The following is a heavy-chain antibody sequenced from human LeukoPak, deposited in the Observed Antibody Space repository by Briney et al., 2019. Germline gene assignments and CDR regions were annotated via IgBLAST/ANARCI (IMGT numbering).Heavy chain of an antibody. Sequence: PGGSLRLSCAASGFTVSSNYMSWVRQAPGKGLEWVSVIYSGGSTYYADSVKGRFTISRDNSKNTLYLQMNSLRAEDTAVYYCARDHRTVYYYYGMDVWGQGTTVTVSS. V-gene: IGHV3-66*01. J-gene: IGHJ6*02. CDR2: IYSGGST. CDR1: GFTVSSNY. CDR3: ARDHRTVYYYYGMDV.